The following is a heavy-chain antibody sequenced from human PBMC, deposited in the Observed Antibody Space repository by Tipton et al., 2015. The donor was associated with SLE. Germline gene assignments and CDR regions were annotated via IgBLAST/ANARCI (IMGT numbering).Heavy chain of an antibody. CDR3: ARGLVRGHSGDDRVFPFDF. J-gene: IGHJ4*02. CDR2: ISGSGSST. D-gene: IGHD5-12*01. CDR1: EFTFSDYF. V-gene: IGHV3-11*04. Sequence: GSLRLSCTAAEFTFSDYFMAWIRQPPGKGLEWISTISGSGSSTNYADSVKGRFTIPRDNAKNSLYLQMDTLRGEDTALYYCARGLVRGHSGDDRVFPFDFWGQGTLISVSS.